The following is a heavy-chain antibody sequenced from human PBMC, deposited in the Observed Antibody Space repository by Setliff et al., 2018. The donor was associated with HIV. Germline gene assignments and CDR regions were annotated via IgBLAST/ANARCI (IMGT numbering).Heavy chain of an antibody. D-gene: IGHD3-16*01. CDR3: TTGGAD. CDR1: GFTFSKTW. V-gene: IGHV3-15*01. J-gene: IGHJ4*02. CDR2: IKSNIDGGTR. Sequence: GGSLRLSFAASGFTFSKTWMTWVRQAPGKGLEWVGRIKSNIDGGTRDYAAPVKGRFTISRDDSKNTVYLQMNSLKSEDSALYYCTTGGADWGQGTRVTVSS.